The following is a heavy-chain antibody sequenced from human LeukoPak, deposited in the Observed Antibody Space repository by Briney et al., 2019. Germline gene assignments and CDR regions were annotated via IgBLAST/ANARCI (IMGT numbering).Heavy chain of an antibody. V-gene: IGHV1-46*01. CDR2: VNPNGGRT. CDR1: ENTFTNYY. Sequence: ASVKVSCKAYENTFTNYYMHWVRQAPGQGLEWLGIVNPNGGRTAYAQNFQGRVSMTRDTSTTTVYMELSSLRSDDTAVYYCARDMSTAVTPISYAFDVWGQGTMVTVSS. CDR3: ARDMSTAVTPISYAFDV. D-gene: IGHD4-23*01. J-gene: IGHJ3*01.